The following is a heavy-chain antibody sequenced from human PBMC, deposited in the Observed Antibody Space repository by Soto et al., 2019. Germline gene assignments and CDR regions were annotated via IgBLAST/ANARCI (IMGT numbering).Heavy chain of an antibody. CDR2: ISSSGSTI. Sequence: GSLSPSWAASGFTFSCYEMTWVRLAPGKGLEWVSYISSSGSTIYYADSVKGRFTISRDNAKNSLYLQMNSMRAEDTAVYYCAREYRGWFGSSHGMDGWGQGTTVTVSS. J-gene: IGHJ6*02. CDR3: AREYRGWFGSSHGMDG. V-gene: IGHV3-48*03. CDR1: GFTFSCYE. D-gene: IGHD3-10*01.